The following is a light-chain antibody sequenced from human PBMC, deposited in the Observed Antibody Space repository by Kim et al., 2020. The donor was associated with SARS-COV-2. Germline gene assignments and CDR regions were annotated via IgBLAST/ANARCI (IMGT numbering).Light chain of an antibody. J-gene: IGKJ1*01. V-gene: IGKV1-5*03. CDR2: WAS. CDR3: QQYSSTWT. Sequence: SASIGDRVTITCRASQSVCTFLAWYQQKPGKAPELLIDWASRLESGVPTRFSSGGSGTDFTLTISSLQPDDFASYCCQQYSSTWTFGQGTKVDIK. CDR1: QSVCTF.